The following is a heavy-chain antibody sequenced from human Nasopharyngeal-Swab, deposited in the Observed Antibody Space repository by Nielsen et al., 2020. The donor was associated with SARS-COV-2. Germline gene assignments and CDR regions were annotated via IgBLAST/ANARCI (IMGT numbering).Heavy chain of an antibody. V-gene: IGHV3-11*01. CDR3: AREKGYQVLLDYHYHGLDV. CDR2: ISTSGTTP. D-gene: IGHD3-10*01. J-gene: IGHJ6*02. Sequence: GGSLRLSCVASGFTFSDSYMAWIRQAPGKGLEWVSYISTSGTTPDSADSVKGRFTISRDNANNLLYLQMSSLRGEDTAVYFCAREKGYQVLLDYHYHGLDVWGHGTAVIVSS. CDR1: GFTFSDSY.